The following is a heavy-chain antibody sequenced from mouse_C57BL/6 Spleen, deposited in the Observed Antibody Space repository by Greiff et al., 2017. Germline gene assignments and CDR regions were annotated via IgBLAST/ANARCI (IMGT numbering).Heavy chain of an antibody. J-gene: IGHJ3*01. CDR2: IYPGSGNT. D-gene: IGHD2-4*01. CDR3: ARDDYDAWFAY. CDR1: GYSFTSYY. Sequence: QVQLQQSGPELVKPGASVNISCKASGYSFTSYYIHWVKQRPGQGLEWIGWIYPGSGNTKYNEKFKGKATLTADTSSSTAYMQLSSLTSEDSAVYYCARDDYDAWFAYWGQGTLVTVSA. V-gene: IGHV1-66*01.